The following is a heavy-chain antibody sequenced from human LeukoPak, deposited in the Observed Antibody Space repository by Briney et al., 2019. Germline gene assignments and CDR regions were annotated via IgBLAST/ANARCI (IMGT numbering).Heavy chain of an antibody. Sequence: SGGSLRLSCAASGFTFSYYSMNWVRQAPGKGLEWVSSISSSSSYIYYADSVKGRFTISRDNAKNSLYLQMNSLRAEDTAVYYCARDFYYYSGSGSFDYWGQGTLVTVSS. CDR1: GFTFSYYS. CDR3: ARDFYYYSGSGSFDY. D-gene: IGHD3-10*01. J-gene: IGHJ4*02. V-gene: IGHV3-21*01. CDR2: ISSSSSYI.